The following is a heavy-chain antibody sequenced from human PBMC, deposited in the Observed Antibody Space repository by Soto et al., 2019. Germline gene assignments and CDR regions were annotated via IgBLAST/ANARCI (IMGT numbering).Heavy chain of an antibody. CDR1: GFTFSNAW. CDR2: IKSKTDGGTT. CDR3: TTVMAVAGPYYSYYGMEV. V-gene: IGHV3-15*07. Sequence: PGGSLRLSCAASGFTFSNAWMNWVRQAPGKGLEWVGRIKSKTDGGTTDYAAPVKGRFTISRDDSKNTLYLQMNSLKTEDTAVYYCTTVMAVAGPYYSYYGMEVWGQGTTVTVS. J-gene: IGHJ6*02. D-gene: IGHD6-19*01.